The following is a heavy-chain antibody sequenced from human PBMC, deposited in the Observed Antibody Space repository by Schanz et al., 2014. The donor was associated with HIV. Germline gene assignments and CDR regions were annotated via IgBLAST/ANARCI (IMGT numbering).Heavy chain of an antibody. Sequence: EVQLVETGGGLIQPGGSLRLSCAASGFSFSSYAMSWVRQAPGKGLEWVGFIRSKVYGGTTKYVASVKGRFSISRDDSKSIAYLQMNSLKTEDTAIYYCTRGYDFWSSYRVDNWFDPWGQGTLVTVSS. V-gene: IGHV3-49*04. CDR3: TRGYDFWSSYRVDNWFDP. D-gene: IGHD3-3*01. CDR2: IRSKVYGGTT. J-gene: IGHJ5*02. CDR1: GFSFSSYA.